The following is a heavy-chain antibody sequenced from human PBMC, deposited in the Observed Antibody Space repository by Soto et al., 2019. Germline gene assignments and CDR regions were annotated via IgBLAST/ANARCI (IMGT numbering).Heavy chain of an antibody. Sequence: SETLSLTCTVSGGSISDDTYYWGWIRQPPGKGLEWIGSIYYSGTSSYNPSLKSRVTMSVDTSKKQLSLRMTSVSAEDTAVYYCARDREWVIFDSWGQGTLVTVSS. J-gene: IGHJ4*02. V-gene: IGHV4-39*02. CDR3: ARDREWVIFDS. CDR2: IYYSGTS. CDR1: GGSISDDTYY. D-gene: IGHD3-3*01.